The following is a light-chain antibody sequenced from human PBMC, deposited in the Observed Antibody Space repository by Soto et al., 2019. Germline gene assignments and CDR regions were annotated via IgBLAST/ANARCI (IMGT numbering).Light chain of an antibody. CDR3: GTWDSSLSARV. CDR1: SSNIGNNY. V-gene: IGLV1-51*01. J-gene: IGLJ3*02. Sequence: QSVLTQPPSVSAAPGQKVTISCSGSSSNIGNNYVSWYQQLPGTAPKLLIYDNNKRPSGIPDRFSGSKSGTSATLGITRLQTGDEADYYCGTWDSSLSARVFGGGTKLTVL. CDR2: DNN.